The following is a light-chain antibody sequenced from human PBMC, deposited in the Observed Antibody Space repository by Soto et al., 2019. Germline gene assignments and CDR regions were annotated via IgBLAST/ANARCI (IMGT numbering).Light chain of an antibody. CDR3: CTYAGSARYV. V-gene: IGLV2-11*01. Sequence: QSVLTQPRSVSGAPGQSVTISCTGTSCDVGGYNYVSWYQQHPGNAPKVMIYDVSERPSGVPDRVSGSTSGNTASLTISGLEAEDEAYYYCCTYAGSARYVFGTGTKVTVL. J-gene: IGLJ1*01. CDR2: DVS. CDR1: SCDVGGYNY.